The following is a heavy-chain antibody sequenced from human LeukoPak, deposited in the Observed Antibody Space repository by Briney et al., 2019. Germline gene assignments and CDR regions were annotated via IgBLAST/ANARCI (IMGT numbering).Heavy chain of an antibody. CDR3: ARTKGYCTNGVCRNYYYYGMDV. Sequence: SETLSLTCTVSGGSISSYYWSWIRQPPGKGLEWIGYIYYSGSTNYNPSLKSRVTISVDTSKNQFSLKLSSVTAADTAVYYCARTKGYCTNGVCRNYYYYGMDVWGQGTTVTVPS. CDR2: IYYSGST. CDR1: GGSISSYY. D-gene: IGHD2-8*01. J-gene: IGHJ6*02. V-gene: IGHV4-59*01.